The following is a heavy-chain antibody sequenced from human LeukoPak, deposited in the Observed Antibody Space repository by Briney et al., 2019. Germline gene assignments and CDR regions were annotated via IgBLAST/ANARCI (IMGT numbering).Heavy chain of an antibody. D-gene: IGHD2-2*01. CDR1: GFTFSDYY. CDR2: ISSSDTTI. V-gene: IGHV3-11*04. Sequence: KPGGSLRLSCAGSGFTFSDYYMSWIRQAPGKGLEWVSYISSSDTTIYYADSVKGRFTISRDNAQNSLYLQMNTLRADDTAVYYCARADCSSTSCYELAYWGQGTLVTVSS. J-gene: IGHJ4*02. CDR3: ARADCSSTSCYELAY.